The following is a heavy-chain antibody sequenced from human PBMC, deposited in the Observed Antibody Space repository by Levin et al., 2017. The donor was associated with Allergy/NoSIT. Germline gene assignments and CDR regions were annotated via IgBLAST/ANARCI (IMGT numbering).Heavy chain of an antibody. CDR3: ASLPVLGYYFDY. Sequence: GGSLRLSCAASGFTVSRNYMSWVRQAPGKGLEWVSVIYSGGSTYYADSVKGRFTISRDNSKNTLYLQMNSLRAEDTAVYYCASLPVLGYYFDYWGQGTLVTVSS. V-gene: IGHV3-66*01. CDR1: GFTVSRNY. CDR2: IYSGGST. J-gene: IGHJ4*02.